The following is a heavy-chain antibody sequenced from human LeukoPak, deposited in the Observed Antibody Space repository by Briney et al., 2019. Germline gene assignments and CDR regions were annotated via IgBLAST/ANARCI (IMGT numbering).Heavy chain of an antibody. D-gene: IGHD6-13*01. CDR2: ISGSGGST. J-gene: IGHJ4*02. CDR3: AKELRGWSSSWSYYFDY. CDR1: GFTFSSYA. V-gene: IGHV3-23*01. Sequence: GGSLRLSCAASGFTFSSYAMSWVRQAPGKGLEWVSAISGSGGSTYYADSVKGRFTISRDSSKNTLYLQMNSLRAEDTAVYYCAKELRGWSSSWSYYFDYWGQGTLVTVSS.